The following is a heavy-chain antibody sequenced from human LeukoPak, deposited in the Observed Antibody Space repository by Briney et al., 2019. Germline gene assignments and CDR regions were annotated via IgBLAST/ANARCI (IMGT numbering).Heavy chain of an antibody. Sequence: GGPLRLSCAASGFTFSSYDMTWVRQAPGKGLEWVSLISRSGGTTYYEDSVKGRFTISRDNSKNTLYLQMNSLRAEDTAEYYCAKRGGTESFYYYYYMDVWGKGTTVTVSS. D-gene: IGHD2-15*01. CDR2: ISRSGGTT. V-gene: IGHV3-23*01. CDR3: AKRGGTESFYYYYYMDV. CDR1: GFTFSSYD. J-gene: IGHJ6*03.